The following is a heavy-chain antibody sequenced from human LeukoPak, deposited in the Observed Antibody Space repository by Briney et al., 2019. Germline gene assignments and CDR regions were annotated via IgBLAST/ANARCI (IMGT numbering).Heavy chain of an antibody. CDR3: ARDLRCGHRLCGFDY. D-gene: IGHD3-10*02. J-gene: IGHJ4*02. V-gene: IGHV1-2*02. CDR2: INPNSGGT. Sequence: ASVKVSCKASGYTLTGYYMHWVRQAPGQGLEWMGWINPNSGGTNYAQKFQGRVTMTRDTSISTAYMELSRLRSDDTAVYYCARDLRCGHRLCGFDYWGQGTLVTVSS. CDR1: GYTLTGYY.